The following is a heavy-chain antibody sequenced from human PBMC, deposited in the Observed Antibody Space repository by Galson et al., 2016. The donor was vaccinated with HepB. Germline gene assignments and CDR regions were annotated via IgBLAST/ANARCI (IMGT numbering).Heavy chain of an antibody. CDR2: IYYSRST. Sequence: SETLSLTCTVSGGSISSYYWSWIRQPPGKGLEWIGYIYYSRSTNYNPSLKSRVTISVDTSKNQFSLKLSSVTAADTAVYYCARGLRLVSSYYYYYMDVWGKGTTVTVSS. J-gene: IGHJ6*03. D-gene: IGHD6-6*01. CDR1: GGSISSYY. CDR3: ARGLRLVSSYYYYYMDV. V-gene: IGHV4-59*01.